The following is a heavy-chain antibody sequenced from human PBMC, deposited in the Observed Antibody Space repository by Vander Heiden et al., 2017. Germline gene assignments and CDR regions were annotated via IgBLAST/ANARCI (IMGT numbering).Heavy chain of an antibody. J-gene: IGHJ5*02. CDR3: ARSAESYDLLTQYYTDYFDL. CDR2: IYFTGST. Sequence: QVHLQESGPGLVEPSEPLSLTCTVSGASIGAYYWGWIRQPPGKGLEWIGDIYFTGSTNYSPSFKGRIAMSVDTSKNQFSLRLNSVTAADTALYYCARSAESYDLLTQYYTDYFDLWGQGAPVTVSS. V-gene: IGHV4-59*01. D-gene: IGHD3-9*01. CDR1: GASIGAYY.